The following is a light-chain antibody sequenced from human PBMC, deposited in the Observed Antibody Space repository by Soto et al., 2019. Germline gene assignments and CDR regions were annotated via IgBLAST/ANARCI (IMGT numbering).Light chain of an antibody. CDR2: LGS. CDR1: QSLLHSNGYNY. Sequence: DIVMTQSPLSLPVTPGEPASISCRSSQSLLHSNGYNYLDWYLQKPGQSPQLLIYLGSNRASGVPDRFRGSGSGTDFTLKISRVAAEDAGVYYCMQDLQTPYTFGQGTTLEIK. J-gene: IGKJ2*01. V-gene: IGKV2-28*01. CDR3: MQDLQTPYT.